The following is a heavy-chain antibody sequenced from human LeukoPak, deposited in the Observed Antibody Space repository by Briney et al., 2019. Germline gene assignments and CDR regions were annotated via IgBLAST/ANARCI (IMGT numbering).Heavy chain of an antibody. J-gene: IGHJ5*02. V-gene: IGHV3-7*01. CDR3: SSLGGSGSLNCFDP. CDR1: GFTFSSYW. Sequence: GGSLRLSCAASGFTFSSYWMSWVRQAPGKGLEWVANINQDGSGKYYVDSVKGRFTISRDNAKNALYPQMNSLRAEDTAVYYCSSLGGSGSLNCFDPWGQGSLVTVSS. D-gene: IGHD3-10*01. CDR2: INQDGSGK.